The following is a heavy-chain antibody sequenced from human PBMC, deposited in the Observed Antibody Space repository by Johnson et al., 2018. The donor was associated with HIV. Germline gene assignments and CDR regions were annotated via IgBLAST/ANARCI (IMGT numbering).Heavy chain of an antibody. Sequence: VQLVESGGGLVKPGGSLRVSCTASGFTVSSNYMTWVRQAPGTGLEWVSTIYSDGGTYHADSVRGRFTISRDSSKNTVYLQMNSLRVEDTAVYYCARVKGSTIFGVVRPHGAFDIWGQGTMVTVSS. V-gene: IGHV3-66*01. CDR1: GFTVSSNY. CDR2: IYSDGGT. CDR3: ARVKGSTIFGVVRPHGAFDI. D-gene: IGHD3-3*01. J-gene: IGHJ3*02.